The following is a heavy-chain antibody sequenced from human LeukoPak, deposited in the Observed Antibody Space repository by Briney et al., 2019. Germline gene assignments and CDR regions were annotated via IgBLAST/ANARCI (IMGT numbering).Heavy chain of an antibody. Sequence: SETLSLTCAVYGGSFSGYYWSWIRQPPGKGLEWIGEINHSGSTNYNPSLKSRVTISVDTSKNQFSLKLSSVTAADTAVYYCARARGEGWNYVIGYWGQGTLVTVSS. J-gene: IGHJ4*02. V-gene: IGHV4-34*01. CDR3: ARARGEGWNYVIGY. CDR2: INHSGST. D-gene: IGHD1-7*01. CDR1: GGSFSGYY.